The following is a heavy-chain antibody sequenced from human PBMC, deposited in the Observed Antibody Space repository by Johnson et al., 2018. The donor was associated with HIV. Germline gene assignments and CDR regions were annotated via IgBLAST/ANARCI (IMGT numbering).Heavy chain of an antibody. CDR3: AREEGLAAAGTGEAFDI. CDR2: IRQDGSEK. D-gene: IGHD6-13*01. CDR1: GFTFSSYW. V-gene: IGHV3-7*03. J-gene: IGHJ3*02. Sequence: VHLVESGGGLVQPGGSLRLSCAASGFTFSSYWMSWVRQAPGKGLEWVANIRQDGSEKHYVDSVKGRFTISRDNAKNSLYLQMNSLRAEDTALYYCAREEGLAAAGTGEAFDIWGQGTMVTVSS.